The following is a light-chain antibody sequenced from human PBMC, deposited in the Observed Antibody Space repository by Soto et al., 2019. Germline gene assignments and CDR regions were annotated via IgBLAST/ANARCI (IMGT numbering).Light chain of an antibody. J-gene: IGLJ3*02. Sequence: QSVLTQPASVSGSPGQSVTISCTGTSSDVGGYNYVSWYQQHPGKAPKLMIYEVSNRPSGVPDRFSGSKSANTASLTISGLQAEDEADYYCSSYAGSYTFLVFGTGTKLTVL. CDR1: SSDVGGYNY. CDR2: EVS. CDR3: SSYAGSYTFLV. V-gene: IGLV2-11*01.